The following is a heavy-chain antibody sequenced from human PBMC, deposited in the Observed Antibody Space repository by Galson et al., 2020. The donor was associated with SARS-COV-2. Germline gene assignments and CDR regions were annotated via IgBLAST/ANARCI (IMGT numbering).Heavy chain of an antibody. Sequence: SETLSLTCTVSGGSISSGDYYWSWIRQPPGKGLEWIGYIYYSGSTYYNPSLKSRVTISVDTSKNQFSLKLSSVTAADTAVYYCARVSRGYDILTGYYPAPFDYWGQGTLVTVSS. V-gene: IGHV4-30-4*01. J-gene: IGHJ4*02. CDR3: ARVSRGYDILTGYYPAPFDY. CDR1: GGSISSGDYY. D-gene: IGHD3-9*01. CDR2: IYYSGST.